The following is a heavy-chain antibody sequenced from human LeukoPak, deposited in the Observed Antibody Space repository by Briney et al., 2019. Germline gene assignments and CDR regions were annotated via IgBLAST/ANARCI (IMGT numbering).Heavy chain of an antibody. CDR3: ASVAQTGILGRGYIDH. CDR2: IPYSGST. J-gene: IGHJ4*02. CDR1: GGSIISGSHF. V-gene: IGHV4-39*07. D-gene: IGHD7-27*01. Sequence: SETLSLTCSVSGGSIISGSHFWGWIRQPPGKGLEYIGSIPYSGSTYYNPSLNSRVTISVDTSKNLFSLSLYSVTAADTAVYYCASVAQTGILGRGYIDHWGQGILVTVSS.